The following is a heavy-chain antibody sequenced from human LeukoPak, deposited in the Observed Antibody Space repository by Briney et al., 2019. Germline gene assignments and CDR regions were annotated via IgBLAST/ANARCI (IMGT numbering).Heavy chain of an antibody. CDR2: ISGSGGST. J-gene: IGHJ4*02. V-gene: IGHV3-23*01. Sequence: GGSLRLSCAASGFTFSSYAMSWVRQAPGKGLEWVSAISGSGGSTYYADSVKGRFTISRDNPKNTLYLQMNSLRAEDTAVYYCAKVPQWEPLYYFDYWGQGTLVTVSS. CDR1: GFTFSSYA. CDR3: AKVPQWEPLYYFDY. D-gene: IGHD1-14*01.